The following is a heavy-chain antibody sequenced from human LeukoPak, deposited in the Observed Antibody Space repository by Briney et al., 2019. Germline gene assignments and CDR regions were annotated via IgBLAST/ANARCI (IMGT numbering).Heavy chain of an antibody. V-gene: IGHV3-23*01. J-gene: IGHJ4*02. D-gene: IGHD4-23*01. CDR2: ISGSGGST. Sequence: GGPLRLSCAASGFTFSSYGMSWVRQAPGKGLEWVSAISGSGGSTYYADSVKGRFTISRDNSKNTLYLQMNSLRAEDTAVYYCAKDNSPGGNSGRNYWGQGTLVTVSS. CDR3: AKDNSPGGNSGRNY. CDR1: GFTFSSYG.